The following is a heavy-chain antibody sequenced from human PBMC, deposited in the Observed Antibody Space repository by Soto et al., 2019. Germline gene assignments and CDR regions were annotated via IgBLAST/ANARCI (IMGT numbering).Heavy chain of an antibody. CDR3: ARDKRGLRFLEWSYYFDF. D-gene: IGHD3-3*01. J-gene: IGHJ4*02. CDR2: ISYDGSNK. V-gene: IGHV3-30-3*01. CDR1: GFTFSSYA. Sequence: QVQLVESGGGVVQPGRSLRLSCAASGFTFSSYAMHWVRQAPGKGLEWVAVISYDGSNKYYADSVKGRFTISRDNSKNPPYLQMNSLRAEDTAVYYCARDKRGLRFLEWSYYFDFWGQGTLVTVSS.